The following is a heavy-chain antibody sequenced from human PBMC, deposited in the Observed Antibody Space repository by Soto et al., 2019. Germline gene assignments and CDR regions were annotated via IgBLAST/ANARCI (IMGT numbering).Heavy chain of an antibody. CDR2: ISGSGGST. CDR3: AKCGVDYDILTGYYANNWFDP. D-gene: IGHD3-9*01. CDR1: GFTFSSYA. Sequence: GGSLRLSCAASGFTFSSYAMSWVRQAPGKGLEWVSAISGSGGSTYYADSVKGRFTISRDNSKNTLYLKMNSLGAEDTAVYYCAKCGVDYDILTGYYANNWFDPWGQGTLVTVSS. J-gene: IGHJ5*02. V-gene: IGHV3-23*01.